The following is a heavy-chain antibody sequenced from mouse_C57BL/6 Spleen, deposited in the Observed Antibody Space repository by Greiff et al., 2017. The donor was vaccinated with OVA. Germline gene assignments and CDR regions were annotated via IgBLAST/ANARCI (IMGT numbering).Heavy chain of an antibody. J-gene: IGHJ4*01. CDR1: GYTFTSYW. D-gene: IGHD4-1*01. V-gene: IGHV1-69*01. Sequence: QVQLQQPGAELVMPGASVKLSCKASGYTFTSYWMHWVKQRPGQGLEWIGEIDPSDSYTNYNQKFKGKSTLTVDKSSSTAYMQLSSLTSEDSAVDYCARRGNWDDAMDYWGQGTSVTVSS. CDR3: ARRGNWDDAMDY. CDR2: IDPSDSYT.